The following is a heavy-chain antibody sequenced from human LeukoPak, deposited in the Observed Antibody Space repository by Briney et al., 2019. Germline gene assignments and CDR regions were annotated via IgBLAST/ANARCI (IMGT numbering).Heavy chain of an antibody. CDR1: GGTFSSYA. CDR3: ARGSLRYCSSTSCYYGMDV. CDR2: IIPILGIA. V-gene: IGHV1-69*04. Sequence: SVKVSCKASGGTFSSYAISWVRQAPGQGLEWMGRIIPILGIANYAQKFQGRVTITADKSTSTAYMELSSLRSEDTAVYYCARGSLRYCSSTSCYYGMDVWGQGTTVTVSS. D-gene: IGHD2-2*01. J-gene: IGHJ6*02.